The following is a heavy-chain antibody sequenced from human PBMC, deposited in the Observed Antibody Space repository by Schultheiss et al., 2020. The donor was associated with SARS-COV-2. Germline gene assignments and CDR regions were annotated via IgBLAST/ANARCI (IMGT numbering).Heavy chain of an antibody. D-gene: IGHD2-2*01. Sequence: SETLSLTCAVYGGSFSGYYWSWIRQPPGKGLEWIGEINHSGSTNYNPSLKSRVTISVDKSKNQFSLKLSSVTAADTAVYYCARLGRRGYCSSTSCHSGWFDPWGQGTLVTVSS. CDR2: INHSGST. CDR1: GGSFSGYY. V-gene: IGHV4-34*01. CDR3: ARLGRRGYCSSTSCHSGWFDP. J-gene: IGHJ5*02.